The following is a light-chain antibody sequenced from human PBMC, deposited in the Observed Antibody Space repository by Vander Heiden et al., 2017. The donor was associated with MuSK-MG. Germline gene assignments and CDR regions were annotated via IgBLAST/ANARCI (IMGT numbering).Light chain of an antibody. CDR3: QQSNSYPYT. Sequence: DLQMTPSPSSLSASVGDRVTITCRASQSISSDLNWYQQKPGKAPKRLIYAASSLQSGVPSRFSGSGSGTDFTLTISSLQPEDFGTYYCQQSNSYPYTFGQGTKLEIK. CDR2: AAS. CDR1: QSISSD. V-gene: IGKV1-39*01. J-gene: IGKJ2*01.